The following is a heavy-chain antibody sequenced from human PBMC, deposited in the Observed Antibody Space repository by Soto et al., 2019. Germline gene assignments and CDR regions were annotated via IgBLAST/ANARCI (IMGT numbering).Heavy chain of an antibody. CDR2: ISYEGSEK. Sequence: QVHLVESGGGVVQPGRSLRLSCAASGFTFSNNGMHWVRQAPGKGLEWMGVISYEGSEKYYAGSVKGRFTISRNNSKNTLYLQMDTLRAKDTAIYYCVKDKGAAAGVDYWGQGILVTVSS. CDR1: GFTFSNNG. D-gene: IGHD6-13*01. CDR3: VKDKGAAAGVDY. V-gene: IGHV3-30*18. J-gene: IGHJ4*02.